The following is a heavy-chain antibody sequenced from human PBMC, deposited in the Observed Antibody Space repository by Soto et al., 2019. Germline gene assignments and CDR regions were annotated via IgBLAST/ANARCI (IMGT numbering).Heavy chain of an antibody. V-gene: IGHV3-72*01. CDR2: SRDKVHSHTT. CDR3: ARGVLSTGDFDY. CDR1: GFTFSDHY. J-gene: IGHJ4*02. Sequence: EVQLAESGGGLVQPGGSLRLSCAASGFTFSDHYMDWVRQAPGKGLEWVGRSRDKVHSHTTEYAASVKGRFTISRGDSENSLYLQMTSLKTEDTAVYYCARGVLSTGDFDYWAQGTLVTVSS. D-gene: IGHD2-8*02.